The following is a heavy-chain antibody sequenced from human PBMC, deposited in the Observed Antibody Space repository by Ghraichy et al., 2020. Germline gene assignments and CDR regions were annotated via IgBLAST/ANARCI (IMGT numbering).Heavy chain of an antibody. CDR1: GFAFSTYS. Sequence: LTCAASGFAFSTYSMDWVRQAPGKGLEWLSYITSTSSPIYYADSVKGRFAISRDNAKNSLYLQMNSLRVEDTAVYYCARARPRNSGSHQYYYGMDVCGQGTTVTVSS. CDR3: ARARPRNSGSHQYYYGMDV. D-gene: IGHD6-13*01. CDR2: ITSTSSPI. V-gene: IGHV3-48*01. J-gene: IGHJ6*02.